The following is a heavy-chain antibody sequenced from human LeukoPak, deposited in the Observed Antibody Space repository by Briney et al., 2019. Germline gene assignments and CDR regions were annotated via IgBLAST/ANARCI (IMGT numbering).Heavy chain of an antibody. Sequence: PSETLSLTCAVYAESFSGYYWSWIRQPPGKGLEWIGEINHSGTTNYNPSLKSRVTISVDTSKNQFSLKLSSVTAADTSVHYCARGRISVIVPPYWYFDLWGRGTLVTVSS. CDR2: INHSGTT. CDR3: ARGRISVIVPPYWYFDL. CDR1: AESFSGYY. V-gene: IGHV4-34*01. J-gene: IGHJ2*01. D-gene: IGHD3-22*01.